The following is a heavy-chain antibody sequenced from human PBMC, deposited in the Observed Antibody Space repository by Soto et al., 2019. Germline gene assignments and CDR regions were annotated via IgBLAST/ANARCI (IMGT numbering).Heavy chain of an antibody. CDR2: ISGSGGST. Sequence: GGSLRLSCAASGFTFSSYAMSWVRQAPGKGLEWVSAISGSGGSTYYADSVKGRFTISSDNSKNTLYLQMNSLRAEDTAVYYCAKGGHITGTKGYFDYWGQGTLVTVSS. D-gene: IGHD1-7*01. CDR3: AKGGHITGTKGYFDY. CDR1: GFTFSSYA. V-gene: IGHV3-23*01. J-gene: IGHJ4*02.